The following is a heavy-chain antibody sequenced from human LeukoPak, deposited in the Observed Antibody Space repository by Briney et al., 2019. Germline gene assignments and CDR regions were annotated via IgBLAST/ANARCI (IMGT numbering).Heavy chain of an antibody. CDR2: ISGGGGST. J-gene: IGHJ4*02. CDR1: GFTFSSYA. D-gene: IGHD6-25*01. CDR3: AKGKVCGITWPFDY. Sequence: GGSLRLSCAASGFTFSSYAMNWVRQAPGKGLEWVSGISGGGGSTYYADSVKGRFTISTDNSKNTLYLQMNSLKAEDTAVYYCAKGKVCGITWPFDYWRQGTLVTVSS. V-gene: IGHV3-23*01.